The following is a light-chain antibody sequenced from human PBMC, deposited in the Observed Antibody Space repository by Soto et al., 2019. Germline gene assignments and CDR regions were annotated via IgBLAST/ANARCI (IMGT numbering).Light chain of an antibody. Sequence: EIVLTQSPGTLSVSPGERATLSCRASQTISSNNLAWYQQKPGQAPSLLIYGTSSSATGIPDRFSGSGSGTGFTLTISRLEPEDSALYYCQQYVSWTFGQGTKVEI. CDR2: GTS. CDR1: QTISSNN. J-gene: IGKJ1*01. CDR3: QQYVSWT. V-gene: IGKV3-20*01.